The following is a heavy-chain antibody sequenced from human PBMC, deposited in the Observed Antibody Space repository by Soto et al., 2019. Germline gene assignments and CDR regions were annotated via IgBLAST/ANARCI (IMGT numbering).Heavy chain of an antibody. Sequence: QVQLQESGPGLVKPSQTLSLTCTVSGGSITSGGHYWSWIRQHPEKVLEWTGYIYYSGSAYYNPSLQSRLTLSVCTSPNQISLTLISVPAAEPAVFYCARGRSTYAAFVWFAPWGPGTVVPASS. CDR2: IYYSGSA. CDR1: GGSITSGGHY. CDR3: ARGRSTYAAFVWFAP. J-gene: IGHJ5*02. V-gene: IGHV4-31*03. D-gene: IGHD2-15*01.